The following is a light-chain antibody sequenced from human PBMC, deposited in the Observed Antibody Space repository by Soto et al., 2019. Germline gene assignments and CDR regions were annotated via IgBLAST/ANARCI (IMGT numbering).Light chain of an antibody. J-gene: IGKJ5*01. Sequence: IQMNQSPTSLSASVGDRVTITCRASQGISSALAWYQQKPGKAPKLLIYDASYLESGVPSRFSGGGSGTDFTLTISILQPEDFATYYCQQFTNYPITFGQGTRLEIK. CDR3: QQFTNYPIT. CDR2: DAS. CDR1: QGISSA. V-gene: IGKV1D-13*01.